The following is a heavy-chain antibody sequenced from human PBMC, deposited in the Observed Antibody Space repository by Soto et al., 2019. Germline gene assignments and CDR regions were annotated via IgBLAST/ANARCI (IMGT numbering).Heavy chain of an antibody. V-gene: IGHV4-4*07. J-gene: IGHJ4*02. Sequence: PLETLSLTCTVSGGSISSYYSSWIRQPAGKGLEWIGRIYTSGSTNYNPSLKSRVTMSVDTSKNQFSLKLSSATAADTAVYYCARSYSSSSSFDYWGQGTLVTVSS. D-gene: IGHD6-6*01. CDR3: ARSYSSSSSFDY. CDR2: IYTSGST. CDR1: GGSISSYY.